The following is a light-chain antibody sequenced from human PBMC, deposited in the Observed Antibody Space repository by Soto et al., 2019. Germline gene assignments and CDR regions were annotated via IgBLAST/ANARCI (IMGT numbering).Light chain of an antibody. J-gene: IGKJ1*01. CDR3: QHYKSYSEA. CDR2: KAS. CDR1: QTISSW. Sequence: DIQMTQSPSTLSGSVGDRVTITCRASQTISSWLAWYQQKPGKAPKLLIYKASTLKSGVPSRFSGSGSGTEFTLTISSLQPDDFATYYGQHYKSYSEAFGQGTEVELK. V-gene: IGKV1-5*03.